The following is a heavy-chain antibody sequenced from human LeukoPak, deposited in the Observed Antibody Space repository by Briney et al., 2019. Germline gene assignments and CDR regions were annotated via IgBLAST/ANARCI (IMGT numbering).Heavy chain of an antibody. J-gene: IGHJ4*02. D-gene: IGHD3/OR15-3a*01. CDR3: ASGPPRQHRY. CDR2: INPSGGST. V-gene: IGHV1-46*02. CDR1: GYAFNSYG. Sequence: ASVKVSCKASGYAFNSYGFNWVRQAPGQGLEWMGIINPSGGSTSYAQKFQGRVTMTRDMSTSTVYMELSSLRSEDTAVYYCASGPPRQHRYWGQGTLVTVSS.